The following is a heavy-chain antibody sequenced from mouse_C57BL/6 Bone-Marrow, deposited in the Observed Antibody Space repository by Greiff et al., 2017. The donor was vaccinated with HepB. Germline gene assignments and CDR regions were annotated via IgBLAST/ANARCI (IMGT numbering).Heavy chain of an antibody. CDR1: GFSLTSYG. CDR3: ARTRYYGSSFYYAMDY. V-gene: IGHV2-2*01. D-gene: IGHD1-1*01. Sequence: QVQLKESGPGLVQPSQSLSITCTVSGFSLTSYGVHWVRQSPGKGLEWLGVIWSGGSTDCNAAFISRLSISKDNSKSQVFFKMNSLQADDTAIYYCARTRYYGSSFYYAMDYWGQGTSVTVSS. CDR2: IWSGGST. J-gene: IGHJ4*01.